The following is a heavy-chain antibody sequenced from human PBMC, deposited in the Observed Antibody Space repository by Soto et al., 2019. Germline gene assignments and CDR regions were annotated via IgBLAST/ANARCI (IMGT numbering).Heavy chain of an antibody. V-gene: IGHV1-69*01. CDR3: ARVRYYDSSGYLYYFDY. Sequence: QVQLVQSGAEVKKPGSSVKVSCKASGATFSSYAISWVRQAPGQGLEWMGGIIPIFGTANYAQKFQGRVTITADESTSTAYMELSSLRSEDTAVYYCARVRYYDSSGYLYYFDYWGQGTLVTVSS. D-gene: IGHD3-22*01. CDR2: IIPIFGTA. J-gene: IGHJ4*02. CDR1: GATFSSYA.